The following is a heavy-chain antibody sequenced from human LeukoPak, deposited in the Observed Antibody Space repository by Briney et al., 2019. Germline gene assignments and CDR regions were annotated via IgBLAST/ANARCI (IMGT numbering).Heavy chain of an antibody. J-gene: IGHJ6*03. V-gene: IGHV1-18*01. CDR3: AREYHPWRPYYYMDV. CDR1: GYTFTSYG. Sequence: GASVKVSCKASGYTFTSYGISWVRQAPGQGLEWMGWISAYNGNTNYAQKLQGRVTMTTDTSTSTAYMELRSLRSEDTAVYYCAREYHPWRPYYYMDVWGKGTTVTVSS. CDR2: ISAYNGNT. D-gene: IGHD2-2*01.